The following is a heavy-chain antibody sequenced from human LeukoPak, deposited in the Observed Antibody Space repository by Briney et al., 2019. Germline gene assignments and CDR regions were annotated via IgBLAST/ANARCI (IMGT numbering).Heavy chain of an antibody. Sequence: GGSLRLSCAASGFTFSSYEMNWVRQAPGKGLEWVSYISSSGSTIYYADSVKGRFTISRDNDKNSLYLQMNSLRAEDTAVYYCARELRGLLLWARFDPWGQGTLVTVSS. CDR3: ARELRGLLLWARFDP. CDR1: GFTFSSYE. D-gene: IGHD3-10*01. J-gene: IGHJ5*02. V-gene: IGHV3-48*03. CDR2: ISSSGSTI.